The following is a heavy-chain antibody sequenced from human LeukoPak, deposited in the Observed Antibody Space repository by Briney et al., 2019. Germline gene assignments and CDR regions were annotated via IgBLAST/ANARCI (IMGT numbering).Heavy chain of an antibody. Sequence: SETLSLTCAVYGGSFSGYYWNWIRQTPGKGLEWVGEINHSGSTNYNPSLKSRVTISVDTSKNQFSLKQSSVTAADTAVYYCARGRRYSSSWHKVYYYFDYWGQGTLVTVSS. J-gene: IGHJ4*02. V-gene: IGHV4-34*01. CDR3: ARGRRYSSSWHKVYYYFDY. CDR1: GGSFSGYY. D-gene: IGHD6-13*01. CDR2: INHSGST.